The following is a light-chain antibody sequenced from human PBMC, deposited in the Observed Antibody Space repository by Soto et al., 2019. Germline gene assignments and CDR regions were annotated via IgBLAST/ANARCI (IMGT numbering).Light chain of an antibody. J-gene: IGLJ2*01. V-gene: IGLV1-40*01. CDR1: SSNIGAGYD. CDR2: GNX. CDR3: QSYDSSLSGVV. Sequence: QSVLTQPPSVSGAPGQRVTISCTGSSSNIGAGYDVHWYQQLPGTXXXXXXXGNXXXXSXVXXXXXXSXXXXXXXXXXXXXXAEDEADYYCQSYDSSLSGVVFGGGTKLTVL.